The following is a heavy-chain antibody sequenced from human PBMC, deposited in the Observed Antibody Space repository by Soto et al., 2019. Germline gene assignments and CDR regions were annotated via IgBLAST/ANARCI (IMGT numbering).Heavy chain of an antibody. CDR2: ISPGSRYP. CDR3: VRGGGGGMFDP. D-gene: IGHD2-15*01. J-gene: IGHJ5*02. V-gene: IGHV3-11*06. Sequence: GGSLRLSCAGSGFTFGDSCMSWIRQAPGKGLEWLSYISPGSRYPAYADSVKGRFTISRDNAKRSLYLQMMSLTAEDTAIYYCVRGGGGGMFDPWGQGTMVTVSS. CDR1: GFTFGDSC.